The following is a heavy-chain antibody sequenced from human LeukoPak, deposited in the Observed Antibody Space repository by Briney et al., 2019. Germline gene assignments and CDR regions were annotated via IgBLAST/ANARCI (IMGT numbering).Heavy chain of an antibody. J-gene: IGHJ4*02. CDR2: ISAYNGNT. V-gene: IGHV1-18*01. CDR3: ARVTSFGSYPDY. D-gene: IGHD1-26*01. CDR1: GYTFTSYG. Sequence: ASVKVSCKASGYTFTSYGISWVRQAPGQGLEWMGWISAYNGNTNYAQELQGRVTMTTDTSTSTAYMELRSLRSDDTAVYYCARVTSFGSYPDYWGQGTLVTVSS.